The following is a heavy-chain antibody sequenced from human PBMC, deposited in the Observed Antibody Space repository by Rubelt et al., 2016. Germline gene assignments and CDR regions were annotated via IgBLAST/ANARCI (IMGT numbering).Heavy chain of an antibody. CDR2: IWYDGSNT. Sequence: QVQLVESGGGVVQPGRSLRLSCAASGFTFSSYGMHWVRQAPGKGLEWVAVIWYDGSNTYYADSWKGRFTISRDNARYSLCLQMNSLMAEDTAVYDCARGVVGAPPNPWGQGTLVTVSS. V-gene: IGHV3-33*01. D-gene: IGHD1-26*01. CDR1: GFTFSSYG. CDR3: ARGVVGAPPNP. J-gene: IGHJ5*02.